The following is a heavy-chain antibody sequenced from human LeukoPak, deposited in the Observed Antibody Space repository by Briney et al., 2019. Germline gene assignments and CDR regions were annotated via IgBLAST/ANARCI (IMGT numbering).Heavy chain of an antibody. J-gene: IGHJ5*02. V-gene: IGHV1-69*13. D-gene: IGHD3-9*01. CDR2: IIPIFGTA. CDR3: ARGGDYDILTGYLPSNWFDP. CDR1: GGTFSSYA. Sequence: ASVKVSCKASGGTFSSYAISWVRQAPGQGLEWMGGIIPIFGTANYAQKFQGRVTITADESTSTAYMELSSLRSEDTAVYYCARGGDYDILTGYLPSNWFDPWGQGTLVTVSS.